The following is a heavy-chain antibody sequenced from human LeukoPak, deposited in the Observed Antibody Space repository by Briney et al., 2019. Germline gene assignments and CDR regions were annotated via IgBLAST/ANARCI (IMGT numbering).Heavy chain of an antibody. V-gene: IGHV3-23*01. Sequence: QTGGSLRLSCAASGFPFSTYAMSWVRQAPGKGLEWVSSIRGSDGSTYYADSVKGRFAISRDNSKNTLYLQMNSPRAEDTAVYYCAKDVYGDYGGLDYWGQGTLVTVSS. CDR1: GFPFSTYA. CDR3: AKDVYGDYGGLDY. J-gene: IGHJ4*02. D-gene: IGHD4-17*01. CDR2: IRGSDGST.